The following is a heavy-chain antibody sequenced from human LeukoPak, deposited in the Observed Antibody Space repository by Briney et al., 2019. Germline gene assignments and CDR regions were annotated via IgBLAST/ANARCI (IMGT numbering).Heavy chain of an antibody. J-gene: IGHJ4*02. D-gene: IGHD3-22*01. CDR3: ARKDSSPRTFDY. CDR2: IKEDGSEK. Sequence: GGSLRLSCAASGFTVSSNYMSWVRQAPGKGLEWVANIKEDGSEKNYVDSVKGRFTISRDNAKNSLYLQMNSLRAEDTAVYYCARKDSSPRTFDYWGQGTLVTVSS. V-gene: IGHV3-7*01. CDR1: GFTVSSNY.